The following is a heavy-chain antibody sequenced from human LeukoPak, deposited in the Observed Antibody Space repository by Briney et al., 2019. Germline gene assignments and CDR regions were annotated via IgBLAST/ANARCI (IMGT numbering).Heavy chain of an antibody. CDR3: AELGITMIGGV. CDR1: GFTFSSYA. J-gene: IGHJ6*04. V-gene: IGHV3-23*01. CDR2: ISGSGSTI. Sequence: GGSLRLSCAASGFTFSSYAMSWVRQAPGKGLEWVSTISGSGSTIYYADSVKGRFTISRDNAKNSLYLQMNSLRAEDTAVYYCAELGITMIGGVWGKGTTVTISS. D-gene: IGHD3-10*02.